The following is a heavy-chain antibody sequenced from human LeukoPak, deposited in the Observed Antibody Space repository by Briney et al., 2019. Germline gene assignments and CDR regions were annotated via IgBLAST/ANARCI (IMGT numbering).Heavy chain of an antibody. D-gene: IGHD3-10*01. J-gene: IGHJ4*02. CDR1: GFTFSSYA. V-gene: IGHV3-23*01. CDR3: AKAHAAGLGELFAY. CDR2: ISGSGGST. Sequence: PGGSLRLSCAASGFTFSSYAMSWVRQAPGKGLEWVSVISGSGGSTYYADSVKGRFTISRDNSKNALYLQMNSLRAEDTAVYYCAKAHAAGLGELFAYWGQGTLVTVSS.